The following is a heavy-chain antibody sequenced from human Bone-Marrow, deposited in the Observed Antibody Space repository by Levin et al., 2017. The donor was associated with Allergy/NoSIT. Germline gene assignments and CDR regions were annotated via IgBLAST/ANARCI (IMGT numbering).Heavy chain of an antibody. Sequence: GESLKISCAASGFTFSSYSMNWVRQAPGKGLEWVSSISSSSSYIYYADSVKGRFTISRDNAKNSLYLQMNSLRAEDTAVYYCARDQGPKAELLWFGELLKRAFDIWGQGTMVTVSS. J-gene: IGHJ3*02. D-gene: IGHD3-10*01. CDR2: ISSSSSYI. CDR3: ARDQGPKAELLWFGELLKRAFDI. CDR1: GFTFSSYS. V-gene: IGHV3-21*01.